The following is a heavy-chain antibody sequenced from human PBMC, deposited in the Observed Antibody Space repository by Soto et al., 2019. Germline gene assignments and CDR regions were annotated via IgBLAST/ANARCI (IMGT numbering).Heavy chain of an antibody. CDR1: GGSISSSSYY. J-gene: IGHJ6*02. CDR3: ARDGTYYDILTGPKDGMDV. Sequence: SQTLSLTCTVSGGSISSSSYYWGWIRQPPGKGLEWIGSIYYSGSTYYNPSLKSRVTISVDTSKNQFSLKLSSVTAADTAVYYCARDGTYYDILTGPKDGMDVWGQGTTVTV. V-gene: IGHV4-39*02. D-gene: IGHD3-9*01. CDR2: IYYSGST.